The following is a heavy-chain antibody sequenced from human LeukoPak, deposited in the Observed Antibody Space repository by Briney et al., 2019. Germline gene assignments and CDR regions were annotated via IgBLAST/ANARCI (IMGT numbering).Heavy chain of an antibody. V-gene: IGHV3-30*02. CDR2: IRYDGSNK. CDR1: GFTFSSYG. Sequence: GGSLRLSCTASGFTFSSYGMHWVRQAPGKGLEWVAFIRYDGSNKYYADSVKGRFTISRDNSKNTLYLQMNSLRAEDTAVYYCARAAVAGLYYYYYYMDVWGKGTTVTISS. CDR3: ARAAVAGLYYYYYYMDV. D-gene: IGHD6-19*01. J-gene: IGHJ6*03.